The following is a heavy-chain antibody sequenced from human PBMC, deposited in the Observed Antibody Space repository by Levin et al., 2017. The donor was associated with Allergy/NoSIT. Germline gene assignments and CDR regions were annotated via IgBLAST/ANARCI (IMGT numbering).Heavy chain of an antibody. J-gene: IGHJ3*02. CDR3: ARDLDNWNYPRAFDI. Sequence: GESLKISCAASGFTFSSYSMNWVRQAPGKGLEWVSSISSSSSYIYYADSVKGRFTISRDNAKNSLYLQMNSLRAEDTAVYYCARDLDNWNYPRAFDIWGQGTMVTVSS. D-gene: IGHD1-7*01. CDR1: GFTFSSYS. CDR2: ISSSSSYI. V-gene: IGHV3-21*01.